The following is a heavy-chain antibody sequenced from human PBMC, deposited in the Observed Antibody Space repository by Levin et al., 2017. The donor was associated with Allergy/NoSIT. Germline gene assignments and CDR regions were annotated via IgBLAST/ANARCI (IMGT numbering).Heavy chain of an antibody. D-gene: IGHD6-19*01. J-gene: IGHJ4*02. CDR3: AKDNSAGYSSGGYEDY. Sequence: GGSLRLSCAASGFTFSSYAMSWVRQAPGKGLEWVSAISGSGGSTYYADSVKGRFTISRDNSKNTLYLQMNSLRAEDTAVYYCAKDNSAGYSSGGYEDYWGQGTLVTVSS. CDR1: GFTFSSYA. V-gene: IGHV3-23*01. CDR2: ISGSGGST.